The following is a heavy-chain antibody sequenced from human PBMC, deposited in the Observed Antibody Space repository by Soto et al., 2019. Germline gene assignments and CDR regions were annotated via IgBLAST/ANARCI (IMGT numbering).Heavy chain of an antibody. J-gene: IGHJ4*02. V-gene: IGHV1-69*06. CDR1: GGTFSSYA. Sequence: SVKVSCKASGGTFSSYAISWVRQAPGQGLEWMGGLMPIFGRASYAQRFQGRVTITADKATSTAYMELSSLRSEDTAVYYCARVVRDGYNYFDYWGQGPLVTVSS. CDR3: ARVVRDGYNYFDY. D-gene: IGHD5-12*01. CDR2: LMPIFGRA.